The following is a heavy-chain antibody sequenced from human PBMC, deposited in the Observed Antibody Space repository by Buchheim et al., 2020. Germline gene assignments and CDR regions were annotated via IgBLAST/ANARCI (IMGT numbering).Heavy chain of an antibody. V-gene: IGHV3-30-3*01. D-gene: IGHD3-22*01. CDR2: ISYDGSNK. CDR1: GFTFSSYA. J-gene: IGHJ4*02. Sequence: QVQLVESGGGVVQPGRSLRLSCADSGFTFSSYAMHWVRQAPGKGLEWVAVISYDGSNKYYADSVKGRFTLSRDNSKNTLYLQMNSLRAEDTAVYYCARDLFGYYYDSSGYYPGDYWGQGTL. CDR3: ARDLFGYYYDSSGYYPGDY.